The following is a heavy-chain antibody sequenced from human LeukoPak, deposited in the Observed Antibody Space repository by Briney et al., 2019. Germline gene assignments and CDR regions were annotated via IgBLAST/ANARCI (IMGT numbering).Heavy chain of an antibody. J-gene: IGHJ6*03. V-gene: IGHV3-21*01. CDR1: GFTFNTYS. Sequence: PGGSVRLSCTASGFTFNTYSMNRDPPAPGRGLEGDSFITSDSSEIYYADSLKGRFTISRDSARNSLFLQVNSLRAEDTAVYYCARVSTGPFYFYNYMGVWGKGTTVTVSS. D-gene: IGHD1-1*01. CDR3: ARVSTGPFYFYNYMGV. CDR2: ITSDSSEI.